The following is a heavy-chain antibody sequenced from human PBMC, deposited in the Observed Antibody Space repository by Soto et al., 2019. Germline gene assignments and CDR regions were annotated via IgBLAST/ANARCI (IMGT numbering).Heavy chain of an antibody. CDR1: GASISSYY. D-gene: IGHD3-22*01. CDR2: IYYSGST. J-gene: IGHJ4*02. Sequence: SETLSLTCTVAGASISSYYWSWIRQPPGKGLEWIGYIYYSGSTNYNPSLKSRVTISLDTSKNQFSLKLSSVTAADTAVYYCARSRGGYFDYWGQGTLVTVSS. V-gene: IGHV4-59*01. CDR3: ARSRGGYFDY.